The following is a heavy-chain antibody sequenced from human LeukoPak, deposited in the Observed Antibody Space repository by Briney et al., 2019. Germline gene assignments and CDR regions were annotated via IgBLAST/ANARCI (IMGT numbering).Heavy chain of an antibody. CDR2: FYTSGST. D-gene: IGHD3-9*01. V-gene: IGHV4-61*02. CDR1: GGSISSGSYY. J-gene: IGHJ4*02. Sequence: SQTLSLTCTVSGGSISSGSYYWSWIRQPAGKGLEWIGRFYTSGSTNYNPSLKSRVTISVDTSKNQFSLKLSSVTAADTAVYYCARATDLHYDILTGYPFFDYWGQGTLVTVSS. CDR3: ARATDLHYDILTGYPFFDY.